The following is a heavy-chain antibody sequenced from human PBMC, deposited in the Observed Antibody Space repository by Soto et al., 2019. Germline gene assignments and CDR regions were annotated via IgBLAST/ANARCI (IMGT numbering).Heavy chain of an antibody. V-gene: IGHV5-51*01. J-gene: IGHJ4*02. CDR1: GYSFTNNW. CDR2: IYPGDSDT. D-gene: IGHD2-8*01. CDR3: AGVSLYCTNGVCHFDY. Sequence: EVQLVQSGAEVKKPGESLRISCKDYGYSFTNNWIAWVRQMPGKGLEWMGSIYPGDSDTRYSPSFEGQVTISADEAIDTAYMQWSSLKASDTAMYYCAGVSLYCTNGVCHFDYWGQGTLVNVSS.